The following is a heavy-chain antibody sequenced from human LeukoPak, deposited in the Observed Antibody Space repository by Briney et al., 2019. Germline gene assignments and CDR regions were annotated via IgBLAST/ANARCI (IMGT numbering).Heavy chain of an antibody. CDR2: ISSSSSTI. CDR1: GFTFSSYS. Sequence: GSLRLSCAASGFTFSSYSMNWVRQAPGKGLEWVSYISSSSSTIYYADSVKGRFTISRDNAKNSLYLQMNTLRAEDTAVYYCAREDYDILTGYSGVFDYWGQGTLVTVSS. J-gene: IGHJ4*02. V-gene: IGHV3-48*01. D-gene: IGHD3-9*01. CDR3: AREDYDILTGYSGVFDY.